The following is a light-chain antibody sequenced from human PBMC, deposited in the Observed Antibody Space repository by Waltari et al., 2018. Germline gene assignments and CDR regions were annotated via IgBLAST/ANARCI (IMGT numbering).Light chain of an antibody. V-gene: IGKV3-20*01. CDR3: QQYGSSPLFT. CDR1: QSVSSSY. J-gene: IGKJ3*01. CDR2: GAS. Sequence: EIVLTQSPGTLSLSPGERATLSCRASQSVSSSYLAWYQQKPGQAPRLLIYGASSRATGTPDRCSGSGSGTDFTLTISRLEPEDFAVYYCQQYGSSPLFTFGPGTKVDIK.